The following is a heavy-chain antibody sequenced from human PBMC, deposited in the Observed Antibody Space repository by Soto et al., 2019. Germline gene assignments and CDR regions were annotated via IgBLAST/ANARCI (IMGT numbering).Heavy chain of an antibody. Sequence: QVQLVESGGGVVQPGRSLRLSCAASGFTFSSYAMHWVRQAPGKGLEWVAVISYDGSNKYYADSVKGRFTISRDNSKKTMYLQMNSLRAEDTAGYYCARARSVPSANHFYDYWGQGTLVTVSS. CDR3: ARARSVPSANHFYDY. J-gene: IGHJ4*02. CDR1: GFTFSSYA. CDR2: ISYDGSNK. V-gene: IGHV3-30-3*01. D-gene: IGHD2-2*01.